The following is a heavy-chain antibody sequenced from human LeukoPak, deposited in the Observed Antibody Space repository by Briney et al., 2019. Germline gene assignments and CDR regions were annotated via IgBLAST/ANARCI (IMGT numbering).Heavy chain of an antibody. CDR1: GFTFSSHG. Sequence: GGSLRLSCAASGFTFSSHGMSWVRQAPGKGLEWVSAISGSGGSTYYADSVKGRFTISRDNSKNTLYLQMKSLRAEDTAVYYCAKCILTGYYKGYMDVWGKGTTVTISS. J-gene: IGHJ6*03. CDR2: ISGSGGST. V-gene: IGHV3-23*01. CDR3: AKCILTGYYKGYMDV. D-gene: IGHD3-9*01.